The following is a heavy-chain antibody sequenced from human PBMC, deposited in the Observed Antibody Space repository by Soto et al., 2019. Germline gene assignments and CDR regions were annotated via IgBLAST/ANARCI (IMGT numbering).Heavy chain of an antibody. Sequence: QDQLVQSGAEVKKPGSSVKVSCKAFGGPFSSHTFSWVRQAPGQVLEWMGRIIPALGTTTYAQKFQGIVTITLNESAATVSIDLIGLRTDHTAVYYCARPDYGDYWYFDLWGRGTLVTVSS. J-gene: IGHJ2*01. CDR1: GGPFSSHT. D-gene: IGHD4-17*01. V-gene: IGHV1-69*08. CDR3: ARPDYGDYWYFDL. CDR2: IIPALGTT.